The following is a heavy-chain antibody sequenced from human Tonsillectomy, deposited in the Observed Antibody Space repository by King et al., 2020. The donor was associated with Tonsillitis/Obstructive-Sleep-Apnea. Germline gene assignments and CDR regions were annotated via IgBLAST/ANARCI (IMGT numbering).Heavy chain of an antibody. V-gene: IGHV3-9*01. Sequence: VQLVESGGGLAQPGRSLRLSCAASGFTFDDHAMHWVRQAPGKGLEWVSGISWNSGSIAYADSVKGRFTISRDNAKKTLYLQMNSLRAEDTALYYCAKENWSSTTCYGAFDIWGQGTMVTVSS. CDR2: ISWNSGSI. CDR1: GFTFDDHA. CDR3: AKENWSSTTCYGAFDI. J-gene: IGHJ3*02. D-gene: IGHD2/OR15-2a*01.